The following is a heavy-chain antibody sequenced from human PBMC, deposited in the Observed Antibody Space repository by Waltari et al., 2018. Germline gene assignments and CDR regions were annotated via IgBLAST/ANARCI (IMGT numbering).Heavy chain of an antibody. CDR3: VKEAPARGDWYLDL. J-gene: IGHJ2*01. CDR2: ITNDGGCT. D-gene: IGHD2-2*01. Sequence: EVQLVESGGGLVQPGGSLRLSCAASGFSFSNDWMHWVRQVPGKGLEWVSRITNDGGCTMYADSVTGRFTISRDNAKNTLCLEMNSLRVEDTAVYYCVKEAPARGDWYLDLWGRGTLLAVSS. V-gene: IGHV3-74*03. CDR1: GFSFSNDW.